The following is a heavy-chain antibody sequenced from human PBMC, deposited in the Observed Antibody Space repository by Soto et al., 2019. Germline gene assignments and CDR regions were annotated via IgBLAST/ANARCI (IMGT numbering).Heavy chain of an antibody. J-gene: IGHJ3*02. Sequence: GGSLRLSCAASGFTFSSYSMNWVRQAPGKGLEWVSYISSSSSTIYYADSVKGRFTISRDNAKNSLYLQMNSLRAEDTAVYYCARERVVVAAVDAFDIWGQGTMVTVSS. CDR1: GFTFSSYS. CDR3: ARERVVVAAVDAFDI. D-gene: IGHD2-15*01. CDR2: ISSSSSTI. V-gene: IGHV3-48*01.